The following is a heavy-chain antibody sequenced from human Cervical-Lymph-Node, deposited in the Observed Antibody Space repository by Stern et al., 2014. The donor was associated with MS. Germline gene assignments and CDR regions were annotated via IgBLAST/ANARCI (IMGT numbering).Heavy chain of an antibody. J-gene: IGHJ5*02. V-gene: IGHV3-74*01. CDR2: INSDGSST. CDR3: ARDPSYCGGDCYANWFDP. Sequence: EMQLVESGGGLVQPGGSLRLSCAASGFTFSSYCMHWVRQAPGKGLVWVSRINSDGSSTSYADSVKGRFTISRDNAKNTLYLQMNSLRAEDTAVYYCARDPSYCGGDCYANWFDPWGQGTLVTVSS. D-gene: IGHD2-21*02. CDR1: GFTFSSYC.